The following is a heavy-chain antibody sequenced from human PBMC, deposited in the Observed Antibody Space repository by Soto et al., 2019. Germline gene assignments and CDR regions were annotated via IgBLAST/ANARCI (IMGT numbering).Heavy chain of an antibody. D-gene: IGHD6-19*01. CDR1: GFTFSDYY. Sequence: PGGSLRLSCAASGFTFSDYYMSWIRQAPGKGLEWVSYISSSSSYTNYADSVKGRFTISRDNAKNSLYLQMNSLRAEDTAVYYCARHYSSGWYFYDYWGQGTLVTVSS. CDR2: ISSSSSYT. CDR3: ARHYSSGWYFYDY. J-gene: IGHJ4*02. V-gene: IGHV3-11*06.